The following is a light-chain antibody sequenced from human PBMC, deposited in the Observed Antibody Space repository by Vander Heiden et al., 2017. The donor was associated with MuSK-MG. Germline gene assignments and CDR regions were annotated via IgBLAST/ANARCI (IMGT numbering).Light chain of an antibody. V-gene: IGKV3-15*01. Sequence: EIVMTQSPATLSVSPGERATLSCRASQSVSSNLAWYQQKPGQAPRLLIYGASTRATGIPARFSGSGSGTEFTLTISSRQSEDFAVYYWQQANNWWTFGQGTKVEIK. CDR3: QQANNWWT. CDR1: QSVSSN. J-gene: IGKJ1*01. CDR2: GAS.